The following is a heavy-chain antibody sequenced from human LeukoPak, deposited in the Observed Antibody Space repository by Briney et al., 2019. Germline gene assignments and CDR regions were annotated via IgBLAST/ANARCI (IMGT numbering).Heavy chain of an antibody. Sequence: GGSLRLSCAASGFTFSSYSMNWVRQAPGKGLEWVSSISSSSSYIYYADSVKGRFTISRDNAKNSLYLQMNSLRAEDTAVYYCARGFGGFLEWLCDAFDIWGQGTMVTVSS. D-gene: IGHD3-3*01. CDR2: ISSSSSYI. CDR3: ARGFGGFLEWLCDAFDI. V-gene: IGHV3-21*01. J-gene: IGHJ3*02. CDR1: GFTFSSYS.